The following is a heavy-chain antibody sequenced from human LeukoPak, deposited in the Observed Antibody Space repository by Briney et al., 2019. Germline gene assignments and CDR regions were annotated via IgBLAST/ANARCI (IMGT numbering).Heavy chain of an antibody. CDR1: GYTFSTYH. Sequence: GASLKVSCKASGYTFSTYHMNWVRQAPGQGLEWMGTISPSNGNTNYAQSFRGRVTMTRDTSTSTVYMELTSLTSEDTAVYYCVRVASGGYFDYWGQGTQVTVSS. CDR2: ISPSNGNT. J-gene: IGHJ4*02. D-gene: IGHD3-16*01. CDR3: VRVASGGYFDY. V-gene: IGHV1-46*01.